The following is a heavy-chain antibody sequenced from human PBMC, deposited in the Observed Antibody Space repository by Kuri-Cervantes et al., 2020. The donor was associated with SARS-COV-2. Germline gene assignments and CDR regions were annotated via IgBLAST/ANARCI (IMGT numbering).Heavy chain of an antibody. V-gene: IGHV3-30*14. CDR1: GFIFSDYA. CDR3: AKSFDPYNSLSGDYFDY. Sequence: GESLKISCEASGFIFSDYAIDWVRQAPGKGLEWVAIISYDGRNTKFADSVKGRFTISRDNSKNVVYLQMNSLRPEDTAVYYCAKSFDPYNSLSGDYFDYWGQGTLVTVSS. CDR2: ISYDGRNT. D-gene: IGHD5-24*01. J-gene: IGHJ4*02.